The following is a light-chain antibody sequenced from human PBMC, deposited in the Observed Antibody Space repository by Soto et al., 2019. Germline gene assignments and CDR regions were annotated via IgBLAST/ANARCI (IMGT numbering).Light chain of an antibody. Sequence: DIVMTQTPLSLSVTPGQPASISCRASQSLLHSDGKTYFYWYLQRPGQPPRLLIYEVSNRFSGVPDRFSGSGSGTDFTLKISRVETDDVGLYSCMQTKQLPLTFGQGTKVEIK. CDR3: MQTKQLPLT. V-gene: IGKV2D-29*01. CDR1: QSLLHSDGKTY. CDR2: EVS. J-gene: IGKJ1*01.